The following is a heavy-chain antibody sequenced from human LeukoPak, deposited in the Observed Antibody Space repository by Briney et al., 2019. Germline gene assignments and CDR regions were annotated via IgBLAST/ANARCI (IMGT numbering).Heavy chain of an antibody. CDR1: GFTFSSYS. CDR2: ISSSSSYI. J-gene: IGHJ4*02. D-gene: IGHD3-10*01. Sequence: GGSLRLSCAASGFTFSSYSMNWVRQAPGKGLEWVSSISSSSSYIYYADSVKGRFTISRDNSKNTLYLQVNSLRAEDTAVYYCARDTIYYFDYWGQGTLVTVSS. CDR3: ARDTIYYFDY. V-gene: IGHV3-21*01.